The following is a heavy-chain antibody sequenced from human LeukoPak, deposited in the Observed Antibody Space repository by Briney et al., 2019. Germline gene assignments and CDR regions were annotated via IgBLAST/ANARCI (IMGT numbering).Heavy chain of an antibody. CDR1: GFTLSSHG. CDR3: ARDLSFGSLDF. V-gene: IGHV3-33*01. J-gene: IGHJ4*02. Sequence: SGGSLRLSCAASGFTLSSHGMHWVRQAPGKGLEWVALIWYDGSKENYVDSVKGRFTISRDMSKNTLNLQMNSLRVEDTAVFYCARDLSFGSLDFRGQGTLVTVSS. D-gene: IGHD1-26*01. CDR2: IWYDGSKE.